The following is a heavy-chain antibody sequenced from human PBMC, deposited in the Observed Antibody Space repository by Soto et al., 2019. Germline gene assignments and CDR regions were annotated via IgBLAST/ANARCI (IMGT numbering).Heavy chain of an antibody. D-gene: IGHD2-21*02. CDR1: GFTFSDYY. CDR3: ARVSAYCGGDCPRPEYYFDY. CDR2: ISSSSSYT. Sequence: PGGSLRLSCAASGFTFSDYYMSWIRQAPGKGLEWVSYISSSSSYTNYADSVKGRFTISRDNAKNSLYLQMNSLRAEDTAVYYCARVSAYCGGDCPRPEYYFDYWGQGTLVTVSS. V-gene: IGHV3-11*06. J-gene: IGHJ4*02.